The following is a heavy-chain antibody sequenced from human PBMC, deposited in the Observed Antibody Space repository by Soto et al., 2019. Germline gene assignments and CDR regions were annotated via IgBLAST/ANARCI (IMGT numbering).Heavy chain of an antibody. CDR3: ARAEAYSSSWYAMDV. Sequence: QVQLVQSGAEVKQPGASLKVSCKATGYSFSSYGFIWVRQAPGQGLKWMGWISGYNGDTNYARSHQGRATMTTDTSTTTVSMELRSLRPDDTAVYYGARAEAYSSSWYAMDVWGQGTTVTVSS. V-gene: IGHV1-18*01. CDR2: ISGYNGDT. J-gene: IGHJ6*02. D-gene: IGHD6-13*01. CDR1: GYSFSSYG.